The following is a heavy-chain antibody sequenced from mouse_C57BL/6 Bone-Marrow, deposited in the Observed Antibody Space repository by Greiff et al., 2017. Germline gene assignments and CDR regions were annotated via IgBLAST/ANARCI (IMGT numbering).Heavy chain of an antibody. CDR3: ARFDGLMDY. V-gene: IGHV1-59*01. CDR2: IDPSDSYT. Sequence: VQLQQPGAELVRPGTSVKLSCKASGYTFTSYWMHWVKQRPGQVLEWIGVIDPSDSYTNYNQKFKGKATLTVDTSSSTAYMQLSSLTSEDAAVYYCARFDGLMDYWGQGTAVTVSS. J-gene: IGHJ4*01. D-gene: IGHD2-3*01. CDR1: GYTFTSYW.